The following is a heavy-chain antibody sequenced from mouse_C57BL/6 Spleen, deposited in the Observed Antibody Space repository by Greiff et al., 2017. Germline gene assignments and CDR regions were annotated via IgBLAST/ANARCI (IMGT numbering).Heavy chain of an antibody. CDR2: IYPGSGST. J-gene: IGHJ3*01. CDR1: GFTFTSYW. CDR3: ASDDYDGAWFAD. V-gene: IGHV1-55*01. D-gene: IGHD2-4*01. Sequence: VQLQQPGAELVKPGASVKMSCKASGFTFTSYWITWVKQRPGQGLEWIGDIYPGSGSTNYNEKFKGKATLTADTSSSTAYLQLSSLTSEDSAFYYCASDDYDGAWFADWGQGTLVTVSA.